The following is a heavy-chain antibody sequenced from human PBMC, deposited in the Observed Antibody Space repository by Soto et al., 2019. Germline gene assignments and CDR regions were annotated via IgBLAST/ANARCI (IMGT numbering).Heavy chain of an antibody. CDR1: GGSFSDYY. Sequence: ETLSLTCAVYGGSFSDYYWSWIRQPPGKGLEWIGEINHSGSTNYNPSLKSRVTISVDTSKNQFSLKLSSVTAADTAVYYCARDQAVAGANGFDPWGQGTLVTVSS. D-gene: IGHD6-19*01. CDR3: ARDQAVAGANGFDP. J-gene: IGHJ5*02. CDR2: INHSGST. V-gene: IGHV4-34*01.